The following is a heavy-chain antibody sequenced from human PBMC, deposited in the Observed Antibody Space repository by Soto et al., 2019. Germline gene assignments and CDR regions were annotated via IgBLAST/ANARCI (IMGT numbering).Heavy chain of an antibody. D-gene: IGHD3-9*01. CDR2: INHSGST. J-gene: IGHJ4*02. V-gene: IGHV4-34*01. CDR3: ATSSDTGYIFDF. CDR1: GGSFSGYY. Sequence: SETLSLTCAVYGGSFSGYYWSWIRQPPGKGLEWIGEINHSGSTNYNPSLKSRVTISVDTSKNQFSLKLSSVTAEDTAVYYCATSSDTGYIFDFWGQGTLVTVSS.